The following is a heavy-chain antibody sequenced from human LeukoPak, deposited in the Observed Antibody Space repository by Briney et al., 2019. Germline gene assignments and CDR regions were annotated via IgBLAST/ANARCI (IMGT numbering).Heavy chain of an antibody. CDR1: GYTFTSYG. CDR3: ARNGSGTYYNGPDYYMDV. V-gene: IGHV1-18*01. Sequence: ASVKVSCKASGYTFTSYGISWVRQAPGQGLEWMGWISAYNGNTNYAQKLQGRVTMTTDTSTSTAYMELRSLRSDDTAVYYCARNGSGTYYNGPDYYMDVWGKGTTVIVSS. J-gene: IGHJ6*03. CDR2: ISAYNGNT. D-gene: IGHD3-10*01.